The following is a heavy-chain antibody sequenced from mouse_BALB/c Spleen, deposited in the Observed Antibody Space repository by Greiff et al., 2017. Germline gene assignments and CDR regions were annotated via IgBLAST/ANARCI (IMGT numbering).Heavy chain of an antibody. CDR1: GFSLTGYG. CDR3: ARGYDYEDVYFDY. Sequence: VKLMESGPGLVAPSQSLSITCTVSGFSLTGYGVNWVRQPPGKGLEWLGMIWGDGSTDYNSALKSRLSISKDNSKSQVFLKMNSLQTDDTARYYCARGYDYEDVYFDYWGQGTTLTVSS. J-gene: IGHJ2*01. V-gene: IGHV2-6-7*01. D-gene: IGHD2-4*01. CDR2: IWGDGST.